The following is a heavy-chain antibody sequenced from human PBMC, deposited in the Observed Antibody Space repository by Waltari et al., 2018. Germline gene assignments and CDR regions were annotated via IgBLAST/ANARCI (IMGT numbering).Heavy chain of an antibody. Sequence: QVQLQQWGAGLLKPSETLSLTCAVYGGSFSGYYWSWIRQPPGKGLEWIGEINHSGSTNYNPSLKSRVTISVDTSKNQFSLKLSSVTAADTAVYYCARRWRSTPVYYMDVWGKGTTVTVSS. J-gene: IGHJ6*03. CDR2: INHSGST. V-gene: IGHV4-34*01. CDR1: GGSFSGYY. CDR3: ARRWRSTPVYYMDV.